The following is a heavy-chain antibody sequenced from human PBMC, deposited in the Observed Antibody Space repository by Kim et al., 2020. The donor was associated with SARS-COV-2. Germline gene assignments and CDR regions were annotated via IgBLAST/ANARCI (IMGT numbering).Heavy chain of an antibody. Sequence: ASVKVSCKASGYTFTSYYMHWVRQAPGQGLEWMGIINPSGGSTSYAQKFQGRVTMTRDTSTSTVYMELSSLRSEDTAVYYCASRRDGYTDFDAFDIWGQGTMVTVSS. CDR1: GYTFTSYY. V-gene: IGHV1-46*01. CDR2: INPSGGST. D-gene: IGHD5-12*01. CDR3: ASRRDGYTDFDAFDI. J-gene: IGHJ3*02.